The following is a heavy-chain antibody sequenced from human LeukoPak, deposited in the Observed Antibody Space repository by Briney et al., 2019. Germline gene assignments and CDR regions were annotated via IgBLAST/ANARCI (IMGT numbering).Heavy chain of an antibody. D-gene: IGHD5-12*01. CDR3: TRGAGGYGNFDY. CDR1: GCSVGGYW. V-gene: IGHV3-74*01. CDR2: INSDGSSI. Sequence: GSLRLSCAASGCSVGGYWMHWVGQGPGMGVGWVSRINSDGSSISYADSVKGRFSISRGNAKNTLHLQKNRLRAENTPLYYCTRGAGGYGNFDYRGQRTLVTVSS. J-gene: IGHJ4*02.